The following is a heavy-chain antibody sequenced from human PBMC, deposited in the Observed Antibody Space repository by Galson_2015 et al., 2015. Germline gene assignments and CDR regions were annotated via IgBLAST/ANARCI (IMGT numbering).Heavy chain of an antibody. J-gene: IGHJ6*03. CDR3: ARGGGVLDIVVVPAAKGYYYYMDV. D-gene: IGHD2-2*01. V-gene: IGHV1-8*02. CDR2: MNPNSGNT. CDR1: GYTFTSYY. Sequence: SVKVSCKASGYTFTSYYINWVRQAPGQGLEWMGWMNPNSGNTGYAQKFQGRVTMTRNTSISTAYMELSSLRSEDTAVYYCARGGGVLDIVVVPAAKGYYYYMDVWGEGTTVTVSS.